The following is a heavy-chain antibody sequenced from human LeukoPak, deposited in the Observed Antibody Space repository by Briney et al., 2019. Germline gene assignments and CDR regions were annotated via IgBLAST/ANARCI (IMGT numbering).Heavy chain of an antibody. CDR3: VREGEGPLSKDFDY. CDR1: GFTFTDHY. CDR2: IGPHSTFT. D-gene: IGHD2/OR15-2a*01. Sequence: ASMKVSCKSSGFTFTDHYIHWVRQGPGQGLEWMGYIGPHSTFTSSPQEFRGRVTMTRDASMSTAYMELTRLTSDDTAVYYCVREGEGPLSKDFDYWGQGTLVTVSS. V-gene: IGHV1-2*02. J-gene: IGHJ4*02.